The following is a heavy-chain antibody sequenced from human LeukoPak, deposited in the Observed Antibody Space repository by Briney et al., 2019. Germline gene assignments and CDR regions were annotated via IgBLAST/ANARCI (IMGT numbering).Heavy chain of an antibody. CDR2: IKQDGSEK. CDR3: ARDLGELDSRLVY. J-gene: IGHJ4*02. Sequence: GGSLRLSCAASGFTFSSYWMSWVRQAPGKGLEWVANIKQDGSEKYYVDSVKGRFTISRDNAKNSLYLQMTSPRAEDTAVYYCARDLGELDSRLVYWGQGTLVTVSS. V-gene: IGHV3-7*01. D-gene: IGHD3-10*01. CDR1: GFTFSSYW.